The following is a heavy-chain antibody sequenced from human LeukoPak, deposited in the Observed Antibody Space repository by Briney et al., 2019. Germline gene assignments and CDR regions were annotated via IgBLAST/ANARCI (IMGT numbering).Heavy chain of an antibody. CDR1: GRSISSSSYY. D-gene: IGHD5-24*01. CDR3: ARGSKRWLQPDAFDI. Sequence: SETLSLTCTVSGRSISSSSYYWGWIRQPPGKGLEWIGSIYYSGSTYYNPSLKSRVTISEDTSKNQFSLKLSSVTAADTAVYYCARGSKRWLQPDAFDIWGQGTMVTVSS. V-gene: IGHV4-39*07. J-gene: IGHJ3*02. CDR2: IYYSGST.